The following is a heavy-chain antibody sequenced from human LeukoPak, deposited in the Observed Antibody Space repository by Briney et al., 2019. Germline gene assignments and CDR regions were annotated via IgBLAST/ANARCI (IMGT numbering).Heavy chain of an antibody. Sequence: SETLSLTCAVYGGSFSGYYWSWIRQAPGKGLEWIGEINHSGNTNYNPSLKSRVTISVDTSKNQFSLKLSSVTAADTAVYYCVTEPGYCTGGRCYGGCFDPWGQGTLVTVSS. J-gene: IGHJ5*02. CDR3: VTEPGYCTGGRCYGGCFDP. CDR2: INHSGNT. D-gene: IGHD2-15*01. V-gene: IGHV4-34*01. CDR1: GGSFSGYY.